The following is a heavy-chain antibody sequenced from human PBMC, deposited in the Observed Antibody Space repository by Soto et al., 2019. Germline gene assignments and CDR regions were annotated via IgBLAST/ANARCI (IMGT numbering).Heavy chain of an antibody. Sequence: QVQLVQSGAEVKKPGSSVKVSCKASGGTFSSYAISWVRQAPGQGLEWMGGIIPIFGTANYAQKFQGRVTITADESTSTAYMELSRLRSEDTAGYYCARGYCISTRCYAYYYYGMDVWGQGTTVTVSS. D-gene: IGHD2-2*01. V-gene: IGHV1-69*12. CDR3: ARGYCISTRCYAYYYYGMDV. CDR2: IIPIFGTA. CDR1: GGTFSSYA. J-gene: IGHJ6*02.